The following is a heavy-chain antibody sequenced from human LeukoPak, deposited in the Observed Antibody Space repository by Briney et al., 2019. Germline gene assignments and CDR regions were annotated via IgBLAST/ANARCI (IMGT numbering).Heavy chain of an antibody. CDR2: INSDGKIT. Sequence: GGSLRLSCAASGFTFSSLWMHWVRQAPGKGLVWVSRINSDGKITIYADSVKGRFTISRDNAKNTLYLQMNSLRAEDTAVYYCARATGSGWYGRLDYWGQGTLVTVSS. CDR3: ARATGSGWYGRLDY. D-gene: IGHD6-19*01. V-gene: IGHV3-74*01. J-gene: IGHJ4*02. CDR1: GFTFSSLW.